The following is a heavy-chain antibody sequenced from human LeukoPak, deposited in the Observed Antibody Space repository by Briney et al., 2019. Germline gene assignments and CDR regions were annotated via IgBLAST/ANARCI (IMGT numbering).Heavy chain of an antibody. Sequence: SETLSLTCAVSGGSISSSNWWSWVRQPPGKGLEWIGEIYHSGSTNYNPSLKSRVTISVDTSKNQFSLKLSSVTAADTAVYYCARGRSLEWLFPMDYHMDVWGKGTTVTVSS. CDR3: ARGRSLEWLFPMDYHMDV. V-gene: IGHV4-4*02. D-gene: IGHD3-3*01. CDR1: GGSISSSNW. J-gene: IGHJ6*03. CDR2: IYHSGST.